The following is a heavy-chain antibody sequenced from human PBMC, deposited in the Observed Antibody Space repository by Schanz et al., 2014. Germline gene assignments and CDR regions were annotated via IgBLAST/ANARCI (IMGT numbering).Heavy chain of an antibody. CDR1: GYTFTSYY. CDR3: ARGGFFDSTSIDA. V-gene: IGHV1-46*01. Sequence: QVQLVQSGAEVKKPGASVKVSCKASGYTFTSYYIHWVRQAPGQGLEWMGKINPSSSTTRIAQNCEGRLTVTRNTPTSTVNKELSMQRSEDTAIYYCARGGFFDSTSIDAWGQGTLVTVSS. J-gene: IGHJ5*02. CDR2: INPSSSTT. D-gene: IGHD2-2*01.